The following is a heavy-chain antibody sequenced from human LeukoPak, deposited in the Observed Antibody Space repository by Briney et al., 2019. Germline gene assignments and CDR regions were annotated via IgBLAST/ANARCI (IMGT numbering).Heavy chain of an antibody. V-gene: IGHV3-23*01. CDR3: AKGPIAIFEVPKFDS. D-gene: IGHD3-3*01. Sequence: SGGSLRLSCAASGLTFSRYAMSWVRQAPGKGLEWVSAISSSGDSTYYADSVKGRFTISRDNSKNTLNLQMNSLRAEDTVVYYCAKGPIAIFEVPKFDSWGQGTLVTVSS. CDR1: GLTFSRYA. J-gene: IGHJ4*02. CDR2: ISSSGDST.